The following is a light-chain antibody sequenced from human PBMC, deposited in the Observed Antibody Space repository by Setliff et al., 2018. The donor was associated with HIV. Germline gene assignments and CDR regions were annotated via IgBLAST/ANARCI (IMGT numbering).Light chain of an antibody. CDR1: SSDVGGYNY. CDR2: EVK. J-gene: IGLJ1*01. V-gene: IGLV2-14*01. CDR3: SSYAITNTLP. Sequence: ALAQPASVSGSPGQSITISCTGTSSDVGGYNYVSWYQQHPGKAPKLIIYEVKNRPSGVSNRFSGSKAGNTASLTISGLQAEDEADYYCSSYAITNTLPFGTGTKGTVL.